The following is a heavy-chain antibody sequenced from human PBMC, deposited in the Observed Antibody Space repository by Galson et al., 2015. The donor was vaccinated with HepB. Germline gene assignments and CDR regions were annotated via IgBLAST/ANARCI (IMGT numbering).Heavy chain of an antibody. Sequence: SVRLSCAASAFTFSNFGMNWVRQAPGKGLEWVAFIWYDGSKKFYADSVKGRFTISRDNSNNTLYLQMSSLKAEDTAVYYCARDQSIGVVAPYYYYYMDVWGKGTTVTVSS. CDR1: AFTFSNFG. D-gene: IGHD2-2*01. V-gene: IGHV3-33*01. J-gene: IGHJ6*03. CDR3: ARDQSIGVVAPYYYYYMDV. CDR2: IWYDGSKK.